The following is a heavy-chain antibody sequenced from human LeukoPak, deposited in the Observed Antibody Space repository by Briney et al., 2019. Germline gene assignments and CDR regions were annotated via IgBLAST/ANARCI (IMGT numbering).Heavy chain of an antibody. CDR2: IYTSGST. V-gene: IGHV4-4*07. D-gene: IGHD2-2*01. CDR1: GGSISSYY. J-gene: IGHJ5*02. CDR3: ARGSARSTTLKTWFDP. Sequence: PSETLSLTCTVSGGSISSYYWSWIRQPAGKGLEWIGRIYTSGSTNYNPSLKSRVTMSVDTSKNQFSLKLSSVTAADTAVYYCARGSARSTTLKTWFDPWGQGTLVTVSS.